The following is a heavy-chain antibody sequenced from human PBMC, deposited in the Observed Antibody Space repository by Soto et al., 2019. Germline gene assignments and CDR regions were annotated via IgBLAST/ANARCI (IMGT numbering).Heavy chain of an antibody. CDR2: ISWDGGST. CDR1: GFTFDDYT. CDR3: AKDSSSSLYYGMDV. J-gene: IGHJ6*04. D-gene: IGHD6-6*01. Sequence: GGSLRPSCAASGFTFDDYTMHWVRQAPGKGLEWVSLISWDGGSTYYADSVKGRFTISRDNSKNSLYLQMNSLRTEDTALYYCAKDSSSSLYYGMDVWGEGTTVTVSS. V-gene: IGHV3-43*01.